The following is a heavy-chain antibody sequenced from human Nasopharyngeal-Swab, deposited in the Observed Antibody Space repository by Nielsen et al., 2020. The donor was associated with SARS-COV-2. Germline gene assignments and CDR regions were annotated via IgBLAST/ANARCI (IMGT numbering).Heavy chain of an antibody. CDR3: ARENYDFWSGYLDYYYYYGMDV. J-gene: IGHJ6*02. Sequence: GGSLRLSCAASGFTFSSYDMHWVRQATGKGLEWVSAIGTAGDTYYPGSVKGRFTISRENAKNSLYLQMNSLRAEDTAVYYCARENYDFWSGYLDYYYYYGMDVWGQGTTVTVSS. D-gene: IGHD3-3*01. CDR1: GFTFSSYD. V-gene: IGHV3-13*04. CDR2: IGTAGDT.